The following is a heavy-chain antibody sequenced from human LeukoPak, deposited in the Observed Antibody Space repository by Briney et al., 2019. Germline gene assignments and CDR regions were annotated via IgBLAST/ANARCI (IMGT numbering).Heavy chain of an antibody. V-gene: IGHV3-74*01. J-gene: IGHJ2*01. Sequence: TGGSLRLSFASSGLTLSSFDMQWVRQVPGKGLVWVSHIDSDGSSSRYAGSVKGRFTVSRDNAKNTLYLQMNSLRAEDTALYYNARAGTYWHFDLWGPGTLVTVSS. CDR2: IDSDGSSS. CDR1: GLTLSSFD. CDR3: ARAGTYWHFDL.